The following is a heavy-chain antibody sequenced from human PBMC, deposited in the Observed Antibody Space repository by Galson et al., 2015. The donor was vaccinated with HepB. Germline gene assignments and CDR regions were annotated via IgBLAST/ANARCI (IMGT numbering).Heavy chain of an antibody. Sequence: SLRLSCAASEFNFHDYGMSWVRQVPGKGLEWVSGINWSGATRGYTDSVKGRFTISRDNANNSLYLHINNLRVEDTSFYYCVRDIRLGGDYLGYFDVWGRGTLVTVSS. CDR1: EFNFHDYG. CDR2: INWSGATR. J-gene: IGHJ2*01. D-gene: IGHD4-17*01. CDR3: VRDIRLGGDYLGYFDV. V-gene: IGHV3-20*04.